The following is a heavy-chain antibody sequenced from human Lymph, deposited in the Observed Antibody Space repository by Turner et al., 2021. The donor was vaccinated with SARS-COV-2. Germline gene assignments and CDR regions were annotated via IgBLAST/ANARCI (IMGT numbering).Heavy chain of an antibody. J-gene: IGHJ3*02. Sequence: EVQLVESGGGLVQPGGSLRLSCTASGLTVSSNHMSWVRQAPRKGLEWVSVIYSGGSTFYADSVKGRFTISRDNSKNTLYLQMNSLRAEDTAVYYCARDFREGAFDIWGQGTMVTISS. CDR3: ARDFREGAFDI. CDR1: GLTVSSNH. D-gene: IGHD3-10*01. CDR2: IYSGGST. V-gene: IGHV3-66*01.